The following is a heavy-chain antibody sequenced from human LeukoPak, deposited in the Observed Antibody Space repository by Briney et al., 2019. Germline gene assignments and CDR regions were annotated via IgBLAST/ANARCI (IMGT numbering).Heavy chain of an antibody. D-gene: IGHD3-10*01. CDR1: GFTFSSYA. Sequence: GGSLRLSCAVSGFTFSSYAMHWVRQAPGKGLEWVAVITYDGSNEYYADSVKGRFTISRDNSKNTLYLQMNSLRAEDTAVYYCARDRHYYGSGSYFDYWGQGTLVTVSS. J-gene: IGHJ4*02. V-gene: IGHV3-30-3*01. CDR2: ITYDGSNE. CDR3: ARDRHYYGSGSYFDY.